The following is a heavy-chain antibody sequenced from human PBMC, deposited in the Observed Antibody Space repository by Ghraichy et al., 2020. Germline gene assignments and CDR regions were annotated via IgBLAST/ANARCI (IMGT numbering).Heavy chain of an antibody. J-gene: IGHJ4*02. V-gene: IGHV4-31*03. D-gene: IGHD3-9*01. CDR3: ARGTHYDILTGLDS. CDR1: GGSTRSGGYY. Sequence: TLSLTCTVSGGSTRSGGYYWNWIRQHPRKGLEWIGYISHSGSTRYTPSLKRRVTISVDTSKNSFSLRLASVTAADTAVYYCARGTHYDILTGLDSWGQGTLVTVSS. CDR2: ISHSGST.